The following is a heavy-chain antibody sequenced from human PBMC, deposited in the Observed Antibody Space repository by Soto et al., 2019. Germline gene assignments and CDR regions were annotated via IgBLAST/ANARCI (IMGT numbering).Heavy chain of an antibody. D-gene: IGHD3-10*01. Sequence: PSETLSLTCTVSGGSISSGDYYWSWIRQPPGKGLEWIGYIYYSGSTYYNPSLKSRVTISVDTSKNQFSLKLSSVTAADTAVYYCARGYYYGSGSYGDWFDPWGQGTLVTVSS. J-gene: IGHJ5*02. CDR1: GGSISSGDYY. CDR3: ARGYYYGSGSYGDWFDP. V-gene: IGHV4-30-4*01. CDR2: IYYSGST.